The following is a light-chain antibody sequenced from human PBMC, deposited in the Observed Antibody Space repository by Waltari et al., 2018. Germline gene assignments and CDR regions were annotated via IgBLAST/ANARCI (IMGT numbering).Light chain of an antibody. CDR2: EVS. CDR3: SSYTSSSTLV. Sequence: QSALTQPPSVSGSPGQSVTISCTGTSSDVGSYNRVSWYQQPPGTAPKLMIYEVSNQPSGVPDRFSGSKSGNTASLTISGLQAEDEADYYCSSYTSSSTLVFGVGTKLTVL. J-gene: IGLJ3*02. V-gene: IGLV2-18*02. CDR1: SSDVGSYNR.